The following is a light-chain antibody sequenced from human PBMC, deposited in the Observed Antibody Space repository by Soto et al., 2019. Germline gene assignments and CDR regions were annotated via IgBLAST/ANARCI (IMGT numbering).Light chain of an antibody. CDR3: SSYTSSSTLYV. CDR1: SSDVGGYNY. Sequence: QCVLTQPASVSGAPGQAITISRTGTSSDVGGYNYVSWYQQHPGKAPKLMIYDVSSRPSGVSNRFSGSKSGNTASLTISGLQAEDEADYYCSSYTSSSTLYVFGTGTKVTVL. V-gene: IGLV2-14*01. J-gene: IGLJ1*01. CDR2: DVS.